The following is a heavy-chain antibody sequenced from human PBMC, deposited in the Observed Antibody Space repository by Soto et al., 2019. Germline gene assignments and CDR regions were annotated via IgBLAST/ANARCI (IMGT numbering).Heavy chain of an antibody. D-gene: IGHD2-15*01. J-gene: IGHJ4*02. CDR3: ARVRLPYCSGGSCYSDFDY. Sequence: PGGSLRLSCAASGFTFSSYAMHWVRQAPGKGLEWVAVISYDGSNKYYADSVKGRFTISRDNSKNTLYLQMNSLRAEDTAVYYCARVRLPYCSGGSCYSDFDYWGQGTLVTVSS. CDR1: GFTFSSYA. V-gene: IGHV3-30-3*01. CDR2: ISYDGSNK.